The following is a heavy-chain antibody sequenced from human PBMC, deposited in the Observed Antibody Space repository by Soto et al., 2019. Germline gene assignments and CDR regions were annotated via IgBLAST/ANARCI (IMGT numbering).Heavy chain of an antibody. CDR3: ARHLTTVWHFDP. J-gene: IGHJ5*02. D-gene: IGHD4-17*01. V-gene: IGHV4-59*08. CDR2: VYRSGSA. CDR1: GAVISSYY. Sequence: QVQLEESGPGLVKPSETLSLTCGISGAVISSYYWSWIRQPPGKGLEWIGYVYRSGSANYNPYLKIRVSMSVDTSKNHFYLKVRSVTAADTAVYYCARHLTTVWHFDPWGPGTLVTVSS.